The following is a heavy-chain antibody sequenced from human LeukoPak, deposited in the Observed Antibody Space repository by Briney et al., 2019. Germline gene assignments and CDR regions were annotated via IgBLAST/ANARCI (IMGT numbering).Heavy chain of an antibody. V-gene: IGHV4-39*01. CDR2: IYYSGST. CDR1: GGSISSSSYY. J-gene: IGHJ4*02. D-gene: IGHD3-22*01. Sequence: SETLSLTCTVSGGSISSSSYYWGWIRQPPGKGLEWIGSIYYSGSTYYNPSLKSRVIISVDTSKNQFSLKLSSVTAADTAVYYCASPSVGPKTYYYDSSGYLVDYWGQGTLVTVSS. CDR3: ASPSVGPKTYYYDSSGYLVDY.